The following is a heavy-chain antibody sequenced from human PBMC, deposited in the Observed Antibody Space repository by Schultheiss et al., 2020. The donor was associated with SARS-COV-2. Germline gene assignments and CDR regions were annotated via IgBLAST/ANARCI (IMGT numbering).Heavy chain of an antibody. CDR1: GFTFSSYS. CDR3: ARGVFTIFGVATPSI. CDR2: ISWNSGSI. J-gene: IGHJ4*02. D-gene: IGHD3-3*01. Sequence: GESLKISCAASGFTFSSYSINWVRQAPGKGLEWVSGISWNSGSIGYVDSVKGRFTISRDNAKNSLYLQMNSLRAEDTAVYYCARGVFTIFGVATPSIWGQGTLVTVSS. V-gene: IGHV3-21*04.